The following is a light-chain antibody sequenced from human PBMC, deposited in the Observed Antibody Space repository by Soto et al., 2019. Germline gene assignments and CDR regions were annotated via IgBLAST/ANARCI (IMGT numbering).Light chain of an antibody. CDR2: DVS. CDR1: RNDVGAYNY. Sequence: QSVLTQPASVSGAPGQSITMSCTGTRNDVGAYNYVSWYQQHPGKAPKLMISDVSNRPSGVSNRCSGSKSGNTASLTISGLHAEYEADYYCRSYTGTTTVIFGGGTELTVL. V-gene: IGLV2-14*03. J-gene: IGLJ2*01. CDR3: RSYTGTTTVI.